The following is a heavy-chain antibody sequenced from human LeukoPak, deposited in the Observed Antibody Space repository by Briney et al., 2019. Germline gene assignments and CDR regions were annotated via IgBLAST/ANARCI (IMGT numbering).Heavy chain of an antibody. V-gene: IGHV3-30*02. CDR2: IRNDGTTK. J-gene: IGHJ3*02. CDR1: GFTFRSYG. D-gene: IGHD3-10*01. CDR3: ARGPVLLWFGDKPTPSRNDAFDI. Sequence: PGGSLRLSCAASGFTFRSYGMHWVRQAPGKGLEWVTFIRNDGTTKYYADSVKGRFTISRDNSKNTLYLQMYSLRDEDTGVYYCARGPVLLWFGDKPTPSRNDAFDIWGQGTMVTVSS.